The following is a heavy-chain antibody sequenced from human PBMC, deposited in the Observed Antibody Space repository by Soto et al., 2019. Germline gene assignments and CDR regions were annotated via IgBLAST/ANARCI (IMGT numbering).Heavy chain of an antibody. Sequence: SETLSLTCAVYGGSFSGYYWSWIRQPPGKGLEWIGEINHSGSTNYNPSLKSRVTISVDTSKNQFSLKLSSVTAADTAVYYCVSLYYYDSSGFDYWGQGTLVTVSS. CDR2: INHSGST. V-gene: IGHV4-34*01. CDR1: GGSFSGYY. D-gene: IGHD3-22*01. CDR3: VSLYYYDSSGFDY. J-gene: IGHJ4*02.